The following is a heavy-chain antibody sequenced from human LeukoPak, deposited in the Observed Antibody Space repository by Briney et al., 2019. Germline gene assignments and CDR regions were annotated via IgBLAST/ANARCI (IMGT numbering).Heavy chain of an antibody. CDR2: IYYSGST. J-gene: IGHJ6*02. Sequence: SETLSLTCTVSGGSISSSSYYWGWIRQPPGKGLEWIGSIYYSGSTYYNPSLKSRVTISVDTSKNQFSLKLSSVTAADTAVYYCARRQSYRSSTSCYINGMDVWGQGTTVTVSS. CDR1: GGSISSSSYY. V-gene: IGHV4-39*01. CDR3: ARRQSYRSSTSCYINGMDV. D-gene: IGHD2-2*02.